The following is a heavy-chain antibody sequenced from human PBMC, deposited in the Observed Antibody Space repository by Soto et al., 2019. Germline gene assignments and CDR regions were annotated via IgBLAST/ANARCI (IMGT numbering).Heavy chain of an antibody. Sequence: PSETLSLTCTVSGGSISSSGYYWGWIRQPPGKGLEWIGSIYYSGSTYYNPSLKSRVTISVDTSKSQFSLKLSSVTAADTAVYYCARRSGASYYYYMDVWAKGSTVTVSS. V-gene: IGHV4-39*01. D-gene: IGHD3-3*01. CDR3: ARRSGASYYYYMDV. CDR2: IYYSGST. CDR1: GGSISSSGYY. J-gene: IGHJ6*03.